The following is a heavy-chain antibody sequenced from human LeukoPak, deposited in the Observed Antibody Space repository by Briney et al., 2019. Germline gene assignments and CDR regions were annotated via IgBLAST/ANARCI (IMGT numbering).Heavy chain of an antibody. D-gene: IGHD6-13*01. Sequence: SETLSLTCTVSGGSISNTNYYWAWIRQPPGRGLEWIGSIYYTGTTFDNPSLKSRVTLSVDTSKNQFSLRLTSVTAADTAFYYCAREEYSSDWYGHDSWGQGTLVIVSS. V-gene: IGHV4-39*07. CDR2: IYYTGTT. CDR3: AREEYSSDWYGHDS. CDR1: GGSISNTNYY. J-gene: IGHJ4*02.